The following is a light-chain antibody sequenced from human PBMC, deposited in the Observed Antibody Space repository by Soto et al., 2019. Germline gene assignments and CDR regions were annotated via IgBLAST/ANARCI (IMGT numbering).Light chain of an antibody. J-gene: IGKJ5*01. CDR2: GAS. V-gene: IGKV3D-15*01. CDR3: QQYNSWPPIT. CDR1: QSVSSN. Sequence: EIVMTQSPATLSVSTGERATLSCRASQSVSSNLAWYQQKPGQAPRLLIYGASTRATGIPDRFSGSGSGTDFTLTISSLQSEDFVVYYCQQYNSWPPITFGQGTRLEIK.